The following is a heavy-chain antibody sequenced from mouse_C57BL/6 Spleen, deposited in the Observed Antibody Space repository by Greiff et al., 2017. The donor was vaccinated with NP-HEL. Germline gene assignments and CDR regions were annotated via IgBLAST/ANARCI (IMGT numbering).Heavy chain of an antibody. J-gene: IGHJ2*01. CDR3: ARAGDYGPYYLDY. CDR2: IYPGSGSI. Sequence: QVQLQQPGAELVQPGASVKMSCTASGYTFTSYWITWVKQRPGQGLEWIGDIYPGSGSINYNEKFKSKVTMTVDTASSTAYMQLSSLTSEDSAVYDCARAGDYGPYYLDYWGQGTTLTVSS. CDR1: GYTFTSYW. D-gene: IGHD2-4*01. V-gene: IGHV1-55*01.